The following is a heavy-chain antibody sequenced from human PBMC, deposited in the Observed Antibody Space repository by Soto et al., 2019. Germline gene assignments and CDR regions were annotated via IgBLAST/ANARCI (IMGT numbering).Heavy chain of an antibody. V-gene: IGHV3-30*18. CDR2: ISYDGSNK. D-gene: IGHD2-15*01. Sequence: GGSLRLSCAASGFTFSSYGMHWVRQAPGKGLEWVAVISYDGSNKYYADSVKGRFTISRDNSKNTLYLQMNSLRAEETAVYYCAKDVTKADIVVVDYYYYGMDVWGQGTTVTVSS. J-gene: IGHJ6*02. CDR3: AKDVTKADIVVVDYYYYGMDV. CDR1: GFTFSSYG.